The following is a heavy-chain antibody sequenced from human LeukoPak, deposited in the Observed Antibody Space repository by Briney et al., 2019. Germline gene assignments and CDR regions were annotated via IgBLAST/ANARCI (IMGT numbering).Heavy chain of an antibody. J-gene: IGHJ4*02. D-gene: IGHD6-13*01. Sequence: GGSLRLSCAASGFTFSGSAMHWVRQASGKGLEWVGRIRSKANSYATAYAASVKGRFTISRDDSKNTAYLQMNSLKTEDTAVYYCTRHAEASIAAAAPFDYWGQGTLVTISS. V-gene: IGHV3-73*01. CDR2: IRSKANSYAT. CDR1: GFTFSGSA. CDR3: TRHAEASIAAAAPFDY.